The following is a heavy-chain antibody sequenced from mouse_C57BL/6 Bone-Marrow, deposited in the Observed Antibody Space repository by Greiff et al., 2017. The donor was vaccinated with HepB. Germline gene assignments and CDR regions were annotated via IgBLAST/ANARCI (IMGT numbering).Heavy chain of an antibody. J-gene: IGHJ3*01. Sequence: VQLQQSGPGLVQPSQCLSITCTVSGFSLTSYGVHWVRQSPGKGLEWLGVIWRGGSTDYNAAFISRLSISKDNSKSQVFFKMNSLQADDTAIYYCARKKDELRRFAYWGQGTLVTVSA. CDR1: GFSLTSYG. V-gene: IGHV2-2*01. CDR3: ARKKDELRRFAY. CDR2: IWRGGST.